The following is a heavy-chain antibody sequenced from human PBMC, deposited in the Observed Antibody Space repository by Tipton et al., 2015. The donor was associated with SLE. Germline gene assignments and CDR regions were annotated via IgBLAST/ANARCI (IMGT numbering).Heavy chain of an antibody. CDR3: ARDRLRTLSYDAFDL. CDR1: GFSFSNYQ. J-gene: IGHJ3*01. D-gene: IGHD2/OR15-2a*01. V-gene: IGHV3-48*03. Sequence: SLRLSCIASGFSFSNYQMNWVRQAPGKGLEWVSYIGSISQTTTHYSDSVKGRFTISRDNTKKSVYLQMDGLRVEDTAVYYCARDRLRTLSYDAFDLWGQGTLVSVSA. CDR2: IGSISQTTT.